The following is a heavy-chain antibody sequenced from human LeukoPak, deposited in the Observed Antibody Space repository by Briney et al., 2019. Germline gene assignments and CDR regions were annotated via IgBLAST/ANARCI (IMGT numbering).Heavy chain of an antibody. D-gene: IGHD6-19*01. CDR3: ARYIAVTGPSRAVDI. CDR1: GDSISSYY. V-gene: IGHV4-4*07. CDR2: IFISGST. J-gene: IGHJ3*02. Sequence: SETLSLTCTVSGDSISSYYGAWIRQPAGKGLEWIGRIFISGSTNYNPSLKRRVTMSVDTSKNQFSLKLSSVTAADTAVYYCARYIAVTGPSRAVDIWGQGTMVTVSS.